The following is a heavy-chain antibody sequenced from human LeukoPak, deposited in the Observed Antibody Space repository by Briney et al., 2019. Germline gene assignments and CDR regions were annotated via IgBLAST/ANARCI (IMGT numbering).Heavy chain of an antibody. CDR2: IYTSGST. D-gene: IGHD3-22*01. Sequence: PSETLSLTCTVSGGSISSYYWSWIRQPAGKGLEWIGRIYTSGSTNYNPSLKSRVTMSVDTSKNQFSLKLSSVTAADTAVYYCARNFYYDSSGYYRNWFDPWGQGTLVTVSS. V-gene: IGHV4-4*07. CDR3: ARNFYYDSSGYYRNWFDP. J-gene: IGHJ5*02. CDR1: GGSISSYY.